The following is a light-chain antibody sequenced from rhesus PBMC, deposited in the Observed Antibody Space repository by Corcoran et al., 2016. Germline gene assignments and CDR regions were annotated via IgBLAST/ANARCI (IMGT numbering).Light chain of an antibody. CDR3: QHYYSTPWT. CDR2: EAF. V-gene: IGKV1-25*01. Sequence: DIQMTQSPSSLSASVGDRVTITCRASQGITNDLAWYQQKPGETPKLLIYEAFSLQSGIPSRFSGSGSGTDFTLTISSLQPEDFATYYCQHYYSTPWTFGQGTKVEIK. CDR1: QGITND. J-gene: IGKJ1*01.